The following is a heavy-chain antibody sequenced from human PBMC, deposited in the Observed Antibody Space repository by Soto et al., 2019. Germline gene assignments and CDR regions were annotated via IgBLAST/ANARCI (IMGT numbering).Heavy chain of an antibody. CDR3: ARGLGSSGWYSPWDAFDI. CDR2: MYYTGST. CDR1: GDSISDNY. V-gene: IGHV4-59*12. D-gene: IGHD6-19*01. Sequence: SETLSLTCTVSGDSISDNYWILIRQPPGKTLEWIGYMYYTGSTNYNPSLKSRVTMSVDTSKNQFSLKLSSVTAADTAVYYCARGLGSSGWYSPWDAFDIWGQGTMVTVS. J-gene: IGHJ3*02.